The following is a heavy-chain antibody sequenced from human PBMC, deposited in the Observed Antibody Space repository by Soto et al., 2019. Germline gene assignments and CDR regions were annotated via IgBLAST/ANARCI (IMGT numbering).Heavy chain of an antibody. CDR1: GLKFSDAW. D-gene: IGHD3-10*01. J-gene: IGHJ4*02. V-gene: IGHV3-15*07. CDR2: MRSYGSGGTT. Sequence: EVQVTESGGGLVKPGESLRLSCEVSGLKFSDAWMNWVRQAPGKGLEWVGRMRSYGSGGTTDYAAPVKGRFSISRDDSKNTVFLQMDSLKVEDTAIYYCIWASKVFRAWHWGQGTLVTVSS. CDR3: IWASKVFRAWH.